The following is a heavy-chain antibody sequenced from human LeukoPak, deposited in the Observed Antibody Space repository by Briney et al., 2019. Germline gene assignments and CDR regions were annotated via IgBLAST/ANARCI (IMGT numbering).Heavy chain of an antibody. Sequence: SQTLSLTCTVSGGSISSGGYYWSWIRQPPGKGLEWIGYIYHSGSTYYNPSLKGRVTISVDTSKNQFSLKLSSVTAADTAVYYCARPHPGRMITFGGVTDVWGQGTTVTVSS. V-gene: IGHV4-30-2*01. CDR1: GGSISSGGYY. D-gene: IGHD3-16*01. J-gene: IGHJ6*02. CDR3: ARPHPGRMITFGGVTDV. CDR2: IYHSGST.